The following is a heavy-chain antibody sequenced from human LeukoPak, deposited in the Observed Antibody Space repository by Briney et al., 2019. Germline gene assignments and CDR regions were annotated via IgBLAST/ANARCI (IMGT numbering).Heavy chain of an antibody. J-gene: IGHJ4*02. CDR3: ARQPAATHPDY. V-gene: IGHV4-59*08. Sequence: SETLSLTCTVSGGSISSYYWIWIRQPPGKGLEWIGYIYYSGSTNYNPSLKSRVIISVDTSKNQFSLKLSSVSAGDTAVYYCARQPAATHPDYWGQGILVTVSS. CDR1: GGSISSYY. CDR2: IYYSGST. D-gene: IGHD2-15*01.